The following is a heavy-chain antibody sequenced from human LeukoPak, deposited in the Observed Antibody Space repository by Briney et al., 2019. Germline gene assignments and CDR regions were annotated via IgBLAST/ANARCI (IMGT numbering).Heavy chain of an antibody. J-gene: IGHJ5*02. D-gene: IGHD6-19*01. CDR3: AKDCCSSGWGGDNWFDP. Sequence: GGALRLSWAASGFTFRSFAMSWVRPAHRQGLQWVSPFSGSGGSTYYADSVKGRFTISRDNSKNTLYLQMNSLRAEDTAVYYCAKDCCSSGWGGDNWFDPWGQGTLVTVSS. V-gene: IGHV3-23*01. CDR1: GFTFRSFA. CDR2: FSGSGGST.